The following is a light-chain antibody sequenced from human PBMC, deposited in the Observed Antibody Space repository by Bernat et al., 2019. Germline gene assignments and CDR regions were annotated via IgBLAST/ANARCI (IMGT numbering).Light chain of an antibody. J-gene: IGKJ4*01. CDR1: QDISNY. CDR3: PRYNTAPFT. Sequence: DIQMTQSPSSLSASVGDRVTITCRASQDISNYVAWSQHKPGKVPKVLIYAASTLQSGVPSRFSGSGSGTEFTLTISSLRPADVATYYCPRYNTAPFTFGGGTKVAIK. CDR2: AAS. V-gene: IGKV1-27*01.